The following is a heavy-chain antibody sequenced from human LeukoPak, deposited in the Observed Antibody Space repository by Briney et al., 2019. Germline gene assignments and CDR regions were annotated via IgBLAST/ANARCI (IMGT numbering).Heavy chain of an antibody. J-gene: IGHJ6*03. CDR3: ARVTMGATIANYYYYYMDV. CDR2: IISNGGST. Sequence: TGGSLRLSCAASGFTFSSYTMHWVRQAPGKGLEYVSAIISNGGSTHYADSVKGRFTISRDNSKNTLFLQMGSLRAEDMAVYYCARVTMGATIANYYYYYMDVWGTGTTVTVSS. V-gene: IGHV3-64*02. CDR1: GFTFSSYT. D-gene: IGHD3-3*01.